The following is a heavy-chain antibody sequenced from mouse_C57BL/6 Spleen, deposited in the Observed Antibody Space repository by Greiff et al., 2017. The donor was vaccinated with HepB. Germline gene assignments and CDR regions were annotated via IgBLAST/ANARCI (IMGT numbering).Heavy chain of an antibody. V-gene: IGHV1-54*01. CDR2: INPGSGGT. Sequence: VMLVESGAELVRPGTSVKVSCKASGYAFTNYLIEWVKQRPGQGLEWIGVINPGSGGTNYNEKFKGKATLTADTSSSTAYMQLSSLTSEDSAVYFCAKGDSNLGYYAMDYWGQGTSVTVSS. D-gene: IGHD2-5*01. CDR1: GYAFTNYL. J-gene: IGHJ4*01. CDR3: AKGDSNLGYYAMDY.